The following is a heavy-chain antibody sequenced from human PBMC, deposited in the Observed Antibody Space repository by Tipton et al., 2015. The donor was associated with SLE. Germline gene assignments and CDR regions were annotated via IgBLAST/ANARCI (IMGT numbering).Heavy chain of an antibody. CDR3: GTTTTDYGMDV. Sequence: GSLRLSCAASGFTFSDYWMHWVRQGPGEGLVWVSRIYSDGSSTNYADSVKGRFTISRDNAKNTLYLQMNSLRDEDTAVYYCGTTTTDYGMDVWGQGTTVTVSS. J-gene: IGHJ6*02. CDR2: IYSDGSST. D-gene: IGHD5-12*01. V-gene: IGHV3-74*01. CDR1: GFTFSDYW.